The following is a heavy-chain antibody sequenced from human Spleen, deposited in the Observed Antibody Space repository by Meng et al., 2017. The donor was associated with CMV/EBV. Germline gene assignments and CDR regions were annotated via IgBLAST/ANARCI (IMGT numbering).Heavy chain of an antibody. J-gene: IGHJ4*02. CDR3: ARAGLGYCSVTSCYNDY. D-gene: IGHD2-2*02. V-gene: IGHV3-7*01. CDR1: GFTFSSSW. CDR2: IREGGSSK. Sequence: GESLKISCAASGFTFSSSWMSWVRQAPGKGLEWVANIREGGSSKYYADPVKGRFTISRDNAKNSLYLQMSSLRAEDTAKYYCARAGLGYCSVTSCYNDYWGPGTLVTVSS.